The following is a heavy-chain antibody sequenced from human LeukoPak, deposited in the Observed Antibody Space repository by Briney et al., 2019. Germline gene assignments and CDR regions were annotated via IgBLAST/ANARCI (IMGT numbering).Heavy chain of an antibody. CDR2: ISGSGGST. D-gene: IGHD3-16*01. J-gene: IGHJ4*02. Sequence: GSSVKVSCKASGGTFSSYAMSWVRQAPGKGLEWVSAISGSGGSTYYADSVKGRFTISRDNSKNTLYLQMNSLRAEDTAVYYCAKVPYGKGGDYYFDYWGQGTLVTVSS. CDR3: AKVPYGKGGDYYFDY. V-gene: IGHV3-23*01. CDR1: GGTFSSYA.